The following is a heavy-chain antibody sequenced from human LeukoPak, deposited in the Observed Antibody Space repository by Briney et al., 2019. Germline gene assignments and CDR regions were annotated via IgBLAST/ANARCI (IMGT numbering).Heavy chain of an antibody. CDR3: ARDRRIAAAGVVYWFDP. Sequence: ASVKVSCTASGYTFTGYYMHWVRQAPGQGLEWMGRINPNSGGTNYAQKFQGRVTMTRDTSISTAYKELSKLRSDDTAVYYCARDRRIAAAGVVYWFDPWGQGTLVTVSS. V-gene: IGHV1-2*06. D-gene: IGHD6-13*01. CDR2: INPNSGGT. J-gene: IGHJ5*02. CDR1: GYTFTGYY.